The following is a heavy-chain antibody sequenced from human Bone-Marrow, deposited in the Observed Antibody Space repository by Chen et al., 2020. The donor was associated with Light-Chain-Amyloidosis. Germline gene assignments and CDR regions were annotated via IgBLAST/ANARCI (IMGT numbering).Heavy chain of an antibody. CDR2: VFHRGNT. J-gene: IGHJ4*02. Sequence: QLQESGPGLVTPTETLSLTCDVSGSSIRGPYYWAWIRQPPGRGLEWIGRVFHRGNTEYNPSLKSRVTISVDTSRSQISLKLSSVTAADTAVYYCAYAEIVGVSSWGQGTLVTVSS. CDR1: GSSIRGPYY. D-gene: IGHD1-26*01. V-gene: IGHV4-38-2*01. CDR3: AYAEIVGVSS.